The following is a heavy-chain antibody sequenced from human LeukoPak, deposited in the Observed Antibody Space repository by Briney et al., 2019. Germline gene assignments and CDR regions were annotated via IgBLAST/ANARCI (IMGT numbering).Heavy chain of an antibody. CDR2: ISSDGDTT. J-gene: IGHJ4*02. V-gene: IGHV3-74*01. CDR1: GFTFSSYR. CDR3: ARVLYSWNDVVDY. D-gene: IGHD1-20*01. Sequence: GGSLRLSCAASGFTFSSYRMHWVRQAPGKGLVWVSRISSDGDTTNYADSVKGRFTISRDNAKNTLYLQMNSLRAEGTAVYYCARVLYSWNDVVDYWGQGTLVTVSS.